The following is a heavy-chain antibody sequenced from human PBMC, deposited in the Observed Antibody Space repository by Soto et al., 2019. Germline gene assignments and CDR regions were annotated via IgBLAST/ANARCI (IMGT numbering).Heavy chain of an antibody. J-gene: IGHJ4*02. V-gene: IGHV1-2*04. CDR3: ARAYSSGWGHNKKKRNYYFDY. D-gene: IGHD6-19*01. CDR2: INPNSGDT. CDR1: GYSFTGYY. Sequence: GASVKVSCKASGYSFTGYYMHWGRQAPGQRLEWVGWINPNSGDTNYAQKFQGWVTMTRDTSISTAYMELSRLTSDNTAVYYCARAYSSGWGHNKKKRNYYFDYWGQGTLVTVSS.